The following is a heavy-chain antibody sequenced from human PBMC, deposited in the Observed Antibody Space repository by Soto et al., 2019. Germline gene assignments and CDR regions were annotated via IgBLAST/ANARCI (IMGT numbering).Heavy chain of an antibody. CDR3: AREPPSYYDSSDSWRYAFDI. Sequence: SETLSLTCTVSGGSISSYYWSWIRQPAGKGLEWIGRIYTSGSTNYNPSLKSRVTMSVDTSKNQFSLKLSSVTAADTAVYYCAREPPSYYDSSDSWRYAFDIWGQGTMVTVSS. V-gene: IGHV4-4*07. D-gene: IGHD3-22*01. CDR1: GGSISSYY. J-gene: IGHJ3*02. CDR2: IYTSGST.